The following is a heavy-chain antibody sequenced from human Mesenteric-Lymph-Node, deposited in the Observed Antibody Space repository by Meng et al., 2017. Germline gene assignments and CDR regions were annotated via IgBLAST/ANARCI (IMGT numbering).Heavy chain of an antibody. CDR3: ARGSLSPSGDAFDI. CDR2: ISSDGTKT. CDR1: GFTFSNAW. D-gene: IGHD3-10*01. Sequence: GGSLRLSCAASGFTFSNAWVSWVRQAPGKGLEWVGLISSDGTKTYYADSVKGRLTISRDNSKNTLYLQMNSLTAEDTAVYYCARGSLSPSGDAFDIWGQGTMVTV. J-gene: IGHJ3*02. V-gene: IGHV3-30*03.